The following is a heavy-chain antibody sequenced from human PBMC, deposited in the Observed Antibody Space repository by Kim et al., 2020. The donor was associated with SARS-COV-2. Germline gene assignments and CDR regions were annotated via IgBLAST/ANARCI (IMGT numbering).Heavy chain of an antibody. V-gene: IGHV1-69*04. CDR3: ARDRGSSWTYYFDY. D-gene: IGHD6-13*01. J-gene: IGHJ4*02. Sequence: SVKVSCKASGGTFSSYAISWVRQAPGQGLEWMGMIIPILGIANYAQKFQGRVTITADKSTSTAYMELSSLRSEDTAVYYCARDRGSSWTYYFDYWGQGTLVTVSS. CDR1: GGTFSSYA. CDR2: IIPILGIA.